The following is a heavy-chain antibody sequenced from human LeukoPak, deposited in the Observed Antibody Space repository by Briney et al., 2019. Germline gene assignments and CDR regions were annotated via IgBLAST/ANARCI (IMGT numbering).Heavy chain of an antibody. J-gene: IGHJ4*02. Sequence: GGSLRLSCAASRFTFNNYAMTWVRQAPGKGLEWVSTISGSGDSTHYADSVKGRFTISRDNSKNMLYLQMNSLRVEDTAIYYCMKGCSYTGCYTSDYWGQGTLVTVSS. CDR2: ISGSGDST. V-gene: IGHV3-23*01. CDR1: RFTFNNYA. D-gene: IGHD2-2*02. CDR3: MKGCSYTGCYTSDY.